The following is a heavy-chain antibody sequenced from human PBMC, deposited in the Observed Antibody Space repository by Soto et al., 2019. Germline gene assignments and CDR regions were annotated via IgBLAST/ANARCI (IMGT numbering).Heavy chain of an antibody. CDR2: INHSGST. D-gene: IGHD2-15*01. CDR1: GGSFSGYY. J-gene: IGHJ4*02. V-gene: IGHV4-34*01. Sequence: SETLSLTCAVYGGSFSGYYWSWIRQPPGKGLEWIGEINHSGSTNYNPALKSRVTISVDTSKNQFTLKLSSVTAADTAVYYCARGLRYCSGGSCYYFDYWGQGTLVTVSS. CDR3: ARGLRYCSGGSCYYFDY.